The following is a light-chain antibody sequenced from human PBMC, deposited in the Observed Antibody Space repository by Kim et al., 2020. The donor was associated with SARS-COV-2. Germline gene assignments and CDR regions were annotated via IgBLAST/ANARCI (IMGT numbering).Light chain of an antibody. J-gene: IGKJ2*01. V-gene: IGKV1-39*01. CDR2: AAA. Sequence: DIQLTQSPSSLSASVGDRVSITCRASQSVNHFLIWYPQNPGKAPKLLIYAAATLQSGIPSRFSGSGSETDFTLTINSLQAEDFATYYCQQTYSTHYTLRQGTKL. CDR3: QQTYSTHYT. CDR1: QSVNHF.